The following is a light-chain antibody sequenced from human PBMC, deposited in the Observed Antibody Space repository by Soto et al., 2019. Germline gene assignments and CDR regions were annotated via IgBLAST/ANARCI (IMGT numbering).Light chain of an antibody. J-gene: IGLJ1*01. V-gene: IGLV2-14*03. CDR2: DVF. Sequence: SVVTQEASLSGSPGQAITISLTGTSQDVGGYNYVSWYKHNPGKATKLMIYDVFTRPSGVSNRFSGSKSGNTASLTISALQAEDEADYYCTSWTSTSTYVFGSGTKVTVL. CDR3: TSWTSTSTYV. CDR1: SQDVGGYNY.